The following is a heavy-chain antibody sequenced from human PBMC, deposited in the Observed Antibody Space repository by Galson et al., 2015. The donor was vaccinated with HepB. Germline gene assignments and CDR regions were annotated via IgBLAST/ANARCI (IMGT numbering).Heavy chain of an antibody. CDR2: ISGGGDGT. J-gene: IGHJ6*02. D-gene: IGHD2-8*02. CDR3: AKSLGTGAARGLDV. Sequence: SLRLSCAASGFTFSSYAISWVRQAPGKGLEWVSTISGGGDGTYYADSVKGRFTVSRDNAKNTLSLQMNSLRDEDTAVYYCAKSLGTGAARGLDVWGQGTTDTVSS. CDR1: GFTFSSYA. V-gene: IGHV3-23*01.